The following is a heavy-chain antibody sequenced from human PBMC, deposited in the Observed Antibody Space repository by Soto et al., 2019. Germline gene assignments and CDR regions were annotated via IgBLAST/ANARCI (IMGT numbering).Heavy chain of an antibody. CDR2: IIAYNGNT. CDR3: AAHIVSTGPFDY. V-gene: IGHV1-18*01. D-gene: IGHD5-12*01. CDR1: GYTFTSYG. J-gene: IGHJ4*02. Sequence: GASVKVSCKASGYTFTSYGISWVRQAPGQGLEWMGWIIAYNGNTNYAQKLQGRVTITADTSTSTAYMELSSLRSEDTAVYYCAAHIVSTGPFDYWGQGTLVTVSS.